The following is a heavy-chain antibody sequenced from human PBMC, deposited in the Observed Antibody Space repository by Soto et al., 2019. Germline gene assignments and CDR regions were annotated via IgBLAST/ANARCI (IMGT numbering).Heavy chain of an antibody. CDR1: GGSFSGYY. CDR2: INHSGST. J-gene: IGHJ6*02. Sequence: QVQLQQWGAGLLKPSETLSLTCAVYGGSFSGYYWSWIRQPPGKGLEWIGEINHSGSTNYNPSLKSRVTISVDPSKNQFSLKLSSVTAADTAVYYCAILQAYYQLSYRYGMDVWGQGTTVTVSS. V-gene: IGHV4-34*01. CDR3: AILQAYYQLSYRYGMDV. D-gene: IGHD2-2*01.